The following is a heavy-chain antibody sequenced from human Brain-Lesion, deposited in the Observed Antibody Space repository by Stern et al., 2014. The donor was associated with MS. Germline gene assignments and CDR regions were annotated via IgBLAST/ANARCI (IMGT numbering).Heavy chain of an antibody. CDR3: AKDRQYLTYFFDH. CDR2: VAYEGRNK. CDR1: GFTFGSCA. V-gene: IGHV3-30*18. Sequence: VQLVQSGGGVFHPGRPLRLSCVASGFTFGSCAMHWVRPAPGKGLEWVAGVAYEGRNKYYADSVKGRFTSSRDNSQNTLYMQMSSLRPEDTAVYYCAKDRQYLTYFFDHWGQGSLVTVSS. D-gene: IGHD2/OR15-2a*01. J-gene: IGHJ5*02.